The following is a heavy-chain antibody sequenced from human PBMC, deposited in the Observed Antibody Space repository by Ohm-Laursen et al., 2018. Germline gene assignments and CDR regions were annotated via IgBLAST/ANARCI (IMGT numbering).Heavy chain of an antibody. Sequence: SLRLSCSASGFTFSDHWMTWVRQAPGKGLEWVANIKKDGSEKYYVDSVKGRFTISRDNAKNSLYLQMNSLRAEDTAVYYCARDGGSYQDDVFDIWGQGTMVTVSS. J-gene: IGHJ3*02. D-gene: IGHD3-16*01. CDR3: ARDGGSYQDDVFDI. CDR1: GFTFSDHW. V-gene: IGHV3-7*05. CDR2: IKKDGSEK.